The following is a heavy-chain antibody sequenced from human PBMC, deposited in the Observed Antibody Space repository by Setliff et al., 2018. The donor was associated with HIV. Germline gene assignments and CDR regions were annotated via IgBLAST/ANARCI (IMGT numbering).Heavy chain of an antibody. CDR1: GYTFTDYF. V-gene: IGHV1-2*02. D-gene: IGHD1-1*01. Sequence: ASVKVSCNSSGYTFTDYFMHWVRQAPGQGLEWMGWISPDNANTRISQRFRGSVTMTRDRSINTAYMEFSGLTSDDTAVYYCARQLSNSFDYWGQGTLVTVSS. CDR2: ISPDNANT. CDR3: ARQLSNSFDY. J-gene: IGHJ4*02.